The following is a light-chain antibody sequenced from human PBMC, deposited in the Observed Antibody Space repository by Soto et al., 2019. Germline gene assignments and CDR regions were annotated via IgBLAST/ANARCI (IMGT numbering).Light chain of an antibody. J-gene: IGLJ1*01. CDR2: EVS. CDR3: CSYAGSYTYV. CDR1: SSDVGAYTL. V-gene: IGLV2-11*01. Sequence: QSALTQPASVSGSPGQSITISCTGTSSDVGAYTLVSWYQQYPGKAPRLIIYEVSKRPSGVPDRFSGSKSGNTASLTISGLQAEDEADYYCCSYAGSYTYVFGTGTKLTVL.